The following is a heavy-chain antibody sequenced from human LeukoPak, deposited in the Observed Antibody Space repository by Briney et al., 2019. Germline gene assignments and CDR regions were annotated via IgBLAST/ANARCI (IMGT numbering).Heavy chain of an antibody. CDR2: IYTSGST. Sequence: SETLSLTCTVSGGSISSYYWSWIWQPAGKGLEWIGRIYTSGSTNYNPSLKSRVTMSVDTSKNQFSLKLSSVTAADTAVYYCARTKRDGFGELLSYYYYYMDVWGKGTTVTVSS. CDR1: GGSISSYY. D-gene: IGHD3-10*01. V-gene: IGHV4-4*07. CDR3: ARTKRDGFGELLSYYYYYMDV. J-gene: IGHJ6*03.